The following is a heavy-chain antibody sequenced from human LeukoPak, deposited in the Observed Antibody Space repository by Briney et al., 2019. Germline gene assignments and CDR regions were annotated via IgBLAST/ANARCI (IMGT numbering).Heavy chain of an antibody. J-gene: IGHJ5*02. CDR3: ANTGYSSSWSNWFDP. D-gene: IGHD6-13*01. V-gene: IGHV3-23*01. Sequence: GGSLRLSCAASGFTFSSYGMSWVRQAPGKGLEWVSAISGSGGSTYYADSVKGRFTISIDNSKNTLYLQMNSLRAEDTAVYYCANTGYSSSWSNWFDPWGQGTLVTVSS. CDR2: ISGSGGST. CDR1: GFTFSSYG.